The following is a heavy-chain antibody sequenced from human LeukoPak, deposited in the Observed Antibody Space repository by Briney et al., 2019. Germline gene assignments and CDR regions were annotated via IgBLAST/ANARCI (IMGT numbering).Heavy chain of an antibody. CDR3: ARFSDYGDYLGAFDI. Sequence: SQTLSLTCAVSGGSISSGGYSWSWIRQPPGKGLEWIGYIYHSGSTYYNPSLKSRVTISVGRSKNQFSLKLSSVTAADTAVYYCARFSDYGDYLGAFDIWGQGTMVTVSS. V-gene: IGHV4-30-2*01. CDR1: GGSISSGGYS. J-gene: IGHJ3*02. CDR2: IYHSGST. D-gene: IGHD4-17*01.